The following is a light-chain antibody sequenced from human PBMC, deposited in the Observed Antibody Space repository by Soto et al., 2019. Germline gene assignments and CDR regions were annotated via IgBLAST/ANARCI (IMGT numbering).Light chain of an antibody. CDR3: AAWDDSLNGVV. CDR2: SDN. CDR1: SSSIGSNS. J-gene: IGLJ2*01. Sequence: QSVLTQPHSASGTPGQRVTISCSGSSSSIGSNSVNWYQQRPGTAPKLVIYSDNQRPSGVPDRFSGSKSGTSDSLAISRLQPEYEADYYCAAWDDSLNGVVFGGGTKLTVL. V-gene: IGLV1-44*01.